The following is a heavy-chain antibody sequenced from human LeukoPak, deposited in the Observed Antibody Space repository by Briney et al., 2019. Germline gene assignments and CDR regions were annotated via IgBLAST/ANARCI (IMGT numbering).Heavy chain of an antibody. CDR3: AKVNDFWSGYYSWYFDL. CDR1: GFTFSSYA. CDR2: ISGSGGST. D-gene: IGHD3-3*01. Sequence: GGSLRLSCAASGFTFSSYAMSWVRQAPGKGLEWVSAISGSGGSTYYADSVKGRFTISRDNSKNTLYLQVNSLRAEDTAVYYCAKVNDFWSGYYSWYFDLWGRGTLVTVSS. J-gene: IGHJ2*01. V-gene: IGHV3-23*01.